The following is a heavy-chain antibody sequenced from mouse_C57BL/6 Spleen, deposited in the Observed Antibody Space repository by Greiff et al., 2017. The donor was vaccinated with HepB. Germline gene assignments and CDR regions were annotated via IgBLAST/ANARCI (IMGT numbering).Heavy chain of an antibody. V-gene: IGHV1-61*01. CDR2: IYPSDSET. CDR3: ARSARGVYFDY. J-gene: IGHJ2*01. Sequence: QVQLQQPGAELVRPGSSVKLSCKASGYTFTSYWMDWVKQRPGQGLEWIGNIYPSDSETHYNQKFKDKATLTVDKSSSTAYMQLSSLTSEDSAVYYCARSARGVYFDYWGQSTTLTVSS. CDR1: GYTFTSYW.